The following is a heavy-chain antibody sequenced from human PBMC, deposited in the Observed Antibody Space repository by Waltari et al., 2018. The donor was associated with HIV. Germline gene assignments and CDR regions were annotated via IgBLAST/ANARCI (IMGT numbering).Heavy chain of an antibody. D-gene: IGHD3-16*01. CDR3: ATQEGYVQYFDY. Sequence: MQVVEWGGVLVMTGGSLRGSWRGSAFTRLTSSMHWVRQAPGKGLEWVSSISSSSSYIYYADSVKDRFTISRDNAKDSLYLQMNSLRAEDTAVYYCATQEGYVQYFDYWGQGTLVTVSS. CDR2: ISSSSSYI. V-gene: IGHV3-21*01. CDR1: AFTRLTSS. J-gene: IGHJ4*02.